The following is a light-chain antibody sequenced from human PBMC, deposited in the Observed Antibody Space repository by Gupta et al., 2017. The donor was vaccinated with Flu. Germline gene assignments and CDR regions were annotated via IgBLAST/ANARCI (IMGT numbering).Light chain of an antibody. V-gene: IGKV2-28*01. J-gene: IGKJ4*01. CDR2: LVS. Sequence: VTPGEPASISCRSSQSLLTIDGNNDLDWYVQKPGQPPQRLIYLVSNRASGVPDRFSGSGAGTDFTLEISRVEAEDVGVYFCMQAVQTPFTFGGGTKVEIK. CDR3: MQAVQTPFT. CDR1: QSLLTIDGNND.